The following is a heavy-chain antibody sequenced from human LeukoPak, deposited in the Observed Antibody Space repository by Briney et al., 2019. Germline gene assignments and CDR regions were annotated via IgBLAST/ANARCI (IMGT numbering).Heavy chain of an antibody. J-gene: IGHJ4*02. CDR2: INHSGST. CDR3: ARGSRELYYFDY. D-gene: IGHD1-7*01. CDR1: GGSFSGYY. V-gene: IGHV4-34*01. Sequence: SETLSLTCAVYGGSFSGYYWSWIRQPPGKGLEWIGEINHSGSTNYNPSLKSRVTISVDTSKNQFSLKLNSVTAADTAVYYCARGSRELYYFDYWGQGTLVTVSS.